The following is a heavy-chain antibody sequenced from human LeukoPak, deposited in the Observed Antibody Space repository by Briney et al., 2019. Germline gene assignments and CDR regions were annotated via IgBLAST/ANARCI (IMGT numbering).Heavy chain of an antibody. CDR3: ARRENDY. CDR1: GYTFSEYA. Sequence: ASVKVSCKASGYTFSEYAITWVRQAPGQGLEWMGWINPNSGDTNYAPKFQGRVTMTRDTSISTAYMELSRLRSDDTAVYYCARRENDYWGQGTLVTVSS. CDR2: INPNSGDT. V-gene: IGHV1-2*02. J-gene: IGHJ4*02.